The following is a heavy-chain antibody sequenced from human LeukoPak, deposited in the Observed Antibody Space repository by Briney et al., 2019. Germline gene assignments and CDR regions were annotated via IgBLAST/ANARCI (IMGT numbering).Heavy chain of an antibody. J-gene: IGHJ4*02. CDR1: GFTFRNYG. Sequence: PGGSLRLSCAASGFTFRNYGMHWVRQAPGKGLEWVAVIWDDGSSKYYADSVKGRFTISRDNSKNTLYLQMNSLRAEDTAVYYCAKPTSGSGSFLIDFWGQGTLVTVSS. V-gene: IGHV3-33*06. CDR3: AKPTSGSGSFLIDF. D-gene: IGHD1-26*01. CDR2: IWDDGSSK.